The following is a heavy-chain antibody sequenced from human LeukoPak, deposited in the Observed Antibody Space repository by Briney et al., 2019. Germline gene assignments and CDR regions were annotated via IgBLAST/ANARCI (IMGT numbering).Heavy chain of an antibody. CDR2: INPNSGGT. J-gene: IGHJ4*02. CDR3: ARADGLRGYSSIDY. V-gene: IGHV1-2*02. D-gene: IGHD5-18*01. Sequence: ASVKVSCKASGYTFTGYYMHWVRQAPGQGLEWMGWINPNSGGTNYAQKLQGRVTMTRDTSISTAYMELSRLRSDDTAVYYCARADGLRGYSSIDYWGQGTLVTVSS. CDR1: GYTFTGYY.